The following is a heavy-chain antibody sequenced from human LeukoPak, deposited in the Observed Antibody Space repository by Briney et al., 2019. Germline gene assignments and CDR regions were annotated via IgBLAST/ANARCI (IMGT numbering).Heavy chain of an antibody. D-gene: IGHD3-9*01. Sequence: PGGSLTLSCAASGFTLSAYWMHWVRHVPGKGLVWVSRIHREGTTTIYADSVRGRFTISRDNGKNTLYLHMNSLRADDTAVYYCARDSDWLLFDYWGQGTLVTVSS. V-gene: IGHV3-74*01. CDR2: IHREGTTT. CDR3: ARDSDWLLFDY. J-gene: IGHJ4*02. CDR1: GFTLSAYW.